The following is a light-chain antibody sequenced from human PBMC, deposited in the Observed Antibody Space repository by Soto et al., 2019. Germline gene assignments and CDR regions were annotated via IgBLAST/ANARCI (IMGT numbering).Light chain of an antibody. CDR3: QQYYSYPRT. J-gene: IGKJ2*02. CDR2: AAS. CDR1: QGISSY. V-gene: IGKV1-8*01. Sequence: AIRMTQSPSSLSASTGDRVTITCRASQGISSYLAWYQQKPGKAPKLLIYAASTLQSGVPSRFSGSGSGTDVTLTISCLQSEEFATYYCQQYYSYPRTFGQGTKLEIK.